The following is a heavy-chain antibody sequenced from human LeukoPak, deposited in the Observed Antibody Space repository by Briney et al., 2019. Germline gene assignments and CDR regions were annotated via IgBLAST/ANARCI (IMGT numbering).Heavy chain of an antibody. Sequence: SETLSLTCTVSGGSISSRNYYWGWIRQPPGKGLEWIGSIHYNGDTYYNPSLTSRVSVSVDTSKNQFSLKLSSVTAADTAVYYCAGLVGATVYYWGQGTPVTVSS. CDR2: IHYNGDT. CDR1: GGSISSRNYY. V-gene: IGHV4-39*01. CDR3: AGLVGATVYY. D-gene: IGHD1-26*01. J-gene: IGHJ4*02.